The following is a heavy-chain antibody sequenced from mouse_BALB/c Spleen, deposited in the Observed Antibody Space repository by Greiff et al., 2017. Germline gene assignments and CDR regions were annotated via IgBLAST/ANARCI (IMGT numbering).Heavy chain of an antibody. Sequence: QVQLQQSGAELVRPGASVTLSCKASGYTFTDYEMHWVKQTPVHGLEWIGAIDPETGGTAYNQKFKGKATLTADKSSSTAYMELRSLTSEDSAVYYCTRKGYGNYVRAWFAYWGQGTLVTVSA. CDR3: TRKGYGNYVRAWFAY. CDR2: IDPETGGT. D-gene: IGHD2-10*02. V-gene: IGHV1-15*01. CDR1: GYTFTDYE. J-gene: IGHJ3*01.